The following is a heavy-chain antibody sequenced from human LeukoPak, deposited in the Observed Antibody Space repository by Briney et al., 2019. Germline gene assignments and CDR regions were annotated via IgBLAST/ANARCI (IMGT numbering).Heavy chain of an antibody. Sequence: SVKVSCKASGGTFSSYAISWVRQAPGQGLEWMGGIIPIFGTANYAQKFQGRVTITTDESTSTAYMELSSLRSEDTAVYYCARASSPLDSSSSSEFYFDIWGQGTMVTVSS. CDR3: ARASSPLDSSSSSEFYFDI. J-gene: IGHJ3*02. CDR1: GGTFSSYA. D-gene: IGHD6-6*01. V-gene: IGHV1-69*05. CDR2: IIPIFGTA.